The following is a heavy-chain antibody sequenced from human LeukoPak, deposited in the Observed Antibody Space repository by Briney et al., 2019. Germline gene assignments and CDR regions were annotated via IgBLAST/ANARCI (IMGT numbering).Heavy chain of an antibody. CDR3: ARPRSAAFYYYSSGYYFY. Sequence: SVKVSCKASGGTFSSYAISWVRQAPGQGLEWMGGIIPIFGTANYAQNFQGRVTITADESTSTPYMELSSLRSEDTAVYYSARPRSAAFYYYSSGYYFYWGQGNLVTVSP. V-gene: IGHV1-69*13. CDR2: IIPIFGTA. D-gene: IGHD3-22*01. CDR1: GGTFSSYA. J-gene: IGHJ4*02.